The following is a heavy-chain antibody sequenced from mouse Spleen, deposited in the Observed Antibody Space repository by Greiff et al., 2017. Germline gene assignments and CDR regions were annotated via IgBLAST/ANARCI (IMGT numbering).Heavy chain of an antibody. CDR2: ISDGGSYT. CDR1: GFTFSSYA. V-gene: IGHV5-4*01. CDR3: ARDKRRDAMDY. Sequence: EVQGVESGGGLVKPGGSLKLSCAASGFTFSSYAMSWVRQTPEKRLEWVATISDGGSYTYYPDNVKGRFTISRDNAKNNLYLQMSHLKSEDTAMYYCARDKRRDAMDYWGQGTSVTVSS. J-gene: IGHJ4*01.